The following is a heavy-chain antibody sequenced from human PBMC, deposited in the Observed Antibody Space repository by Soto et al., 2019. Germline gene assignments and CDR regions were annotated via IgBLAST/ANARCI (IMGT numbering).Heavy chain of an antibody. Sequence: AETLSLTCVVSGDSISSNNWWNCVRQPPGKGLEWIGEIHHSGRTNFNPSLKSRVTISVDKSKNQFSLKLNSVTAADTAVYYCARVRQYCSSSSCYLDPWGQGTLVTAPQ. D-gene: IGHD2-2*01. CDR2: IHHSGRT. J-gene: IGHJ5*02. V-gene: IGHV4-4*02. CDR3: ARVRQYCSSSSCYLDP. CDR1: GDSISSNNW.